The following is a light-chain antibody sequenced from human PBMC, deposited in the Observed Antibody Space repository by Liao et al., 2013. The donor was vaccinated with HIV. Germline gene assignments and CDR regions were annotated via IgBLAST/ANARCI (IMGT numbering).Light chain of an antibody. V-gene: IGLV3-21*04. CDR3: QVWDGSGDYAV. CDR1: NIGSKS. J-gene: IGLJ2*01. CDR2: YDK. Sequence: YVLTQPPSASVAPGETATITCRGINIGSKSVHWYHQKPGQAPLLVISYDKDRPSGTPERFSGSNSGNTATLTISRVEAGDEADYYCQVWDGSGDYAVFGGGTKLTVL.